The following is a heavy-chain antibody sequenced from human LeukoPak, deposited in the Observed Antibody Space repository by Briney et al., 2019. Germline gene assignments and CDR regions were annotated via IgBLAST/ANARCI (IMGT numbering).Heavy chain of an antibody. Sequence: GGSLRLSCAASGFTFGSYAMTWVRQAPGKGLKWVSAISDSGANTHYADSVKGRFTISRDNSKNTLYLQMNSLRADDTAVYYCASKTFCTSISCHFDYWGQGTRVTVSS. J-gene: IGHJ4*02. CDR1: GFTFGSYA. D-gene: IGHD2-2*01. CDR2: ISDSGANT. CDR3: ASKTFCTSISCHFDY. V-gene: IGHV3-23*01.